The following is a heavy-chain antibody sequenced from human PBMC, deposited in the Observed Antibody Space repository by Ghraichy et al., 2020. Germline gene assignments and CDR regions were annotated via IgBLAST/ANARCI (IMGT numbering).Heavy chain of an antibody. CDR1: GGSISSSDYY. V-gene: IGHV4-39*01. CDR3: ARQTVSSYNWFDP. Sequence: SETLSLTCTVSGGSISSSDYYWAWVRQPPGKGLEWIGRIYSSGTTYYNLSLNSRVTISVDTSQNQFSLRLRSVTAADTAVYFCARQTVSSYNWFDPWGQGTLVTVSS. CDR2: IYSSGTT. J-gene: IGHJ5*02. D-gene: IGHD3-16*02.